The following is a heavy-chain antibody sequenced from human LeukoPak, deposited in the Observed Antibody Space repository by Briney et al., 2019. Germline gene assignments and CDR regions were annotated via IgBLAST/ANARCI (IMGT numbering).Heavy chain of an antibody. Sequence: ASVKVSCKASGYTLTSYGINWMRQAPGQGLEWMGWISTQSGNTNYAQKVQGRLTLTTDRSTNTAYMELRSLRSDDTAVYYCARDRPTRVLEWLSSPTYYYGMDVWGQGTTVTVSS. CDR3: ARDRPTRVLEWLSSPTYYYGMDV. CDR2: ISTQSGNT. J-gene: IGHJ6*02. D-gene: IGHD3-3*01. CDR1: GYTLTSYG. V-gene: IGHV1-18*01.